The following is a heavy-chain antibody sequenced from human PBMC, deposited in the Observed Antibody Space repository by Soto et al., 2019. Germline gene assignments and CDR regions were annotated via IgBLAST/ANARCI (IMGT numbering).Heavy chain of an antibody. CDR2: ISDNGGTT. Sequence: EVQLVESGEGLVQPGGSLRLSCAASGFTFSNYAMHSVRQAPGKGLEYVSAISDNGGTTYYADSVKGRFTISRDNSKNTLYIQMGSLRAEDLAVYYCARGPSTVATWLDYWGQGTLVTVSS. D-gene: IGHD4-17*01. CDR3: ARGPSTVATWLDY. CDR1: GFTFSNYA. J-gene: IGHJ4*02. V-gene: IGHV3-64*02.